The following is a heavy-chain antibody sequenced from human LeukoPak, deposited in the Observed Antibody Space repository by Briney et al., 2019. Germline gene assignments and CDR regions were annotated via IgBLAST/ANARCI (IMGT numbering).Heavy chain of an antibody. CDR2: IYYSGST. CDR1: GGSISSSSYY. CDR3: ASATYSSGRLGNWYFDL. V-gene: IGHV4-39*01. Sequence: SETLSLTCTVSGGSISSSSYYWGWIRQPPGKGLEWIGSIYYSGSTYYNPSLKSRVTISVDTSKNQFSLKLSSVTAADTAVYYCASATYSSGRLGNWYFDLWGRGTLVTVSS. D-gene: IGHD6-19*01. J-gene: IGHJ2*01.